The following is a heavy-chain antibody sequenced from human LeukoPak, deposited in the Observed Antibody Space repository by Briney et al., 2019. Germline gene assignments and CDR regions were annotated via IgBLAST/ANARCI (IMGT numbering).Heavy chain of an antibody. CDR2: IYFSGTT. J-gene: IGHJ5*02. D-gene: IGHD1-1*01. V-gene: IGHV4-39*01. CDR3: VRHLGANTWMGNWFDP. Sequence: SETLSLTCTVSGGSISSGYSWGWIRQPPGRGLAWIGSIYFSGTTYYNPSLKSRVTISVDTSRNQFSLKLKSVTAADTAIYYCVRHLGANTWMGNWFDPWGQGTLVTVSS. CDR1: GGSISSGYS.